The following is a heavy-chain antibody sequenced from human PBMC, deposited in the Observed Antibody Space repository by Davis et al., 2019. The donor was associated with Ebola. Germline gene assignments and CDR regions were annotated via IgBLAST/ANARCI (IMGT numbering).Heavy chain of an antibody. J-gene: IGHJ5*02. CDR1: GFTFSSNW. CDR2: TNSDGSIT. CDR3: ARVPAAAGRGDNWLDP. Sequence: PGGSLRLSCAASGFTFSSNWMHWVRQAPGKGLVWVSRTNSDGSITSYADSVKGRFTISRDNAKNTLYLQMNSLRAEDTAVYYCARVPAAAGRGDNWLDPWGQGTLVTVSS. V-gene: IGHV3-74*01. D-gene: IGHD6-13*01.